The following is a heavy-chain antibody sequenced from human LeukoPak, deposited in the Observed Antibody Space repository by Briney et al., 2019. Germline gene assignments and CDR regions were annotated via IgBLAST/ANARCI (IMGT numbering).Heavy chain of an antibody. CDR3: ARDAEYSSSWPYFYYYYYMDV. J-gene: IGHJ6*03. CDR1: GYSFILYG. CDR2: ISTSTGDT. D-gene: IGHD6-13*01. V-gene: IGHV1-18*01. Sequence: ASVKVSCKTSGYSFILYGISWVRQAPGQGPEWMGWISTSTGDTKYTQKFQGRVTLTTDTSTSTAYMELSSLRSDDTAVYYCARDAEYSSSWPYFYYYYYMDVWGKGTTVTVSS.